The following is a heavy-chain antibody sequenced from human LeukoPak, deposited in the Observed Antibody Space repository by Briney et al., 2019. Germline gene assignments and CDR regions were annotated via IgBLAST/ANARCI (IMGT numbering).Heavy chain of an antibody. CDR2: IIPILGIA. V-gene: IGHV1-69*04. CDR1: GGTFSSYA. J-gene: IGHJ4*02. D-gene: IGHD5-24*01. CDR3: ARELSSMATISGFDY. Sequence: GASVKVSCKASGGTFSSYAISWVRQAPGQGLEWMGRIIPILGIANYAQKFQGRVTITADKSTSTAYMELSSLRSEDTAVYYCARELSSMATISGFDYWGQGTLVTVSS.